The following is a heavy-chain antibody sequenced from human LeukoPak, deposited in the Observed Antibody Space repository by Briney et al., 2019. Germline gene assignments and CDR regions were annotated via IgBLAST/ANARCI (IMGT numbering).Heavy chain of an antibody. J-gene: IGHJ6*02. CDR3: AMLNGGSHSYNGMDV. CDR2: ISGSGDNI. D-gene: IGHD1-26*01. V-gene: IGHV3-23*01. CDR1: GFTFNRYA. Sequence: PGGSLRLSCAASGFTFNRYAMNWVRQAPGKGLEWVSAISGSGDNIYYADSVKGRFTMSRDNSKNTLYLQMNSLRAEDAAVYYYAMLNGGSHSYNGMDVWGQGTTVTVSS.